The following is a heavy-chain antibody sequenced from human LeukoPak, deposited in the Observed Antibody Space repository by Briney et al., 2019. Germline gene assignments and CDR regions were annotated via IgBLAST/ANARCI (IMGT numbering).Heavy chain of an antibody. J-gene: IGHJ4*02. V-gene: IGHV5-51*01. CDR1: GSFFTSYW. Sequence: GESLKISFKASGSFFTSYWIGWVRQMPGKGLEWMGIINPSDSDTRYSPSFQGQVTISADKSISTVYLQWSSLKASDTAKYYCAKGYSRVDYWGQGTLVTVSS. D-gene: IGHD5-12*01. CDR3: AKGYSRVDY. CDR2: INPSDSDT.